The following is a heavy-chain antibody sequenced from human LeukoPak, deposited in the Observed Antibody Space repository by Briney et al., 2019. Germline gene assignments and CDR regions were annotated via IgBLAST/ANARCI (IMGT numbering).Heavy chain of an antibody. CDR2: IYPGDSDT. Sequence: GESLKFSCKGSGYSFTSYWIGWVRQMPGKGLEWMGIIYPGDSDTRYSPSFQGQVTISADKSISTAYLQWSSLKASDTAMYYCARLLEGYYDSSGYFDYWGQGTLVTVSS. V-gene: IGHV5-51*01. CDR1: GYSFTSYW. D-gene: IGHD3-22*01. J-gene: IGHJ4*02. CDR3: ARLLEGYYDSSGYFDY.